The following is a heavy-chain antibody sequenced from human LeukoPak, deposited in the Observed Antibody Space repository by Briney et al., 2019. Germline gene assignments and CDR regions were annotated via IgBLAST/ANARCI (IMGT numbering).Heavy chain of an antibody. V-gene: IGHV3-74*01. CDR2: IFNPGGAT. D-gene: IGHD2-21*02. CDR3: VRVNCAGDCTSRDWYFDL. Sequence: GGSLRLSCAASGFTFSSYWMHWVRQAPGRGLVWVSRIFNPGGATAYVDSVKGRFTISRDNAENTLSLQMNSLRVEDTAVYYCVRVNCAGDCTSRDWYFDLWGRGTLVVVSS. J-gene: IGHJ2*01. CDR1: GFTFSSYW.